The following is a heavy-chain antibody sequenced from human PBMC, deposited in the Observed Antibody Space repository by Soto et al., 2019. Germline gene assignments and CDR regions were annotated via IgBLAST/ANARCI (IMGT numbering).Heavy chain of an antibody. Sequence: ASVKVSCKASGGTFSSYAISWVRLAPGQGLEWMGGIIPIFGTANYAQKFQGRVTITADESTSTAYMELSSLRSEDTAVYYCAREDAVTTGVYDYWGQGTLVTVSS. J-gene: IGHJ4*02. CDR1: GGTFSSYA. CDR3: AREDAVTTGVYDY. D-gene: IGHD4-17*01. V-gene: IGHV1-69*13. CDR2: IIPIFGTA.